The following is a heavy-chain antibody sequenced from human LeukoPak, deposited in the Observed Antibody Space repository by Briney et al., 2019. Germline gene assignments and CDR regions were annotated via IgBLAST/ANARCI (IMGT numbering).Heavy chain of an antibody. CDR3: ARDTFWSGYSLPYGTDV. J-gene: IGHJ6*02. Sequence: SETLSLTCTVSGGSISSSYWSWIRQPAGKGLEWIGRIYTSESTNYNPSLKSRVTMSVDTSKNQFSLKLSSVTAADTAVYYCARDTFWSGYSLPYGTDVWGQGTTVTVSS. D-gene: IGHD3-3*01. CDR1: GGSISSSY. V-gene: IGHV4-4*07. CDR2: IYTSEST.